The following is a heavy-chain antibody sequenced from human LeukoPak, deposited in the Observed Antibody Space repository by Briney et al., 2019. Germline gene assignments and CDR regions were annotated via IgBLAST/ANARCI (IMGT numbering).Heavy chain of an antibody. CDR3: ARGSSSSWYWGYFDY. CDR2: ISAYNGNT. Sequence: ASVKVPCKASGYTFTSYGISWVRQAPGQGLEWMGWISAYNGNTNYAQKLQGRVTMTTDTSTSTAYMELRSLRSDDTAVYYCARGSSSSWYWGYFDYWGQGTLVTVSS. J-gene: IGHJ4*02. V-gene: IGHV1-18*01. CDR1: GYTFTSYG. D-gene: IGHD6-13*01.